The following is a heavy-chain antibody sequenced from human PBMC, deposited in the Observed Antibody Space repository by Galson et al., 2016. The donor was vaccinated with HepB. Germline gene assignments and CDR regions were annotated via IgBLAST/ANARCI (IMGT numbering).Heavy chain of an antibody. CDR1: GDSVSNNSAA. CDR2: TYYRSEWHT. Sequence: CAISGDSVSNNSAARNWIRQSPSGGLEWLGRTYYRSEWHTDYAVSVRGRIIINPDTSKNQFSLQLNSVSPDDTAVYFCASEHNAIPFGGLRHTYNWLDSWGQGTLVTVSS. J-gene: IGHJ5*01. CDR3: ASEHNAIPFGGLRHTYNWLDS. D-gene: IGHD3-16*01. V-gene: IGHV6-1*01.